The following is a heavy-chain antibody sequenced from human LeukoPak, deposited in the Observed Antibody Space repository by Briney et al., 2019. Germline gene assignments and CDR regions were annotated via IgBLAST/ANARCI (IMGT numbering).Heavy chain of an antibody. CDR3: TRGEFDCDS. Sequence: PSETLSLTCTVSGDSIRGYYWNWIRQPAGRGLEWIGRIGSSGNTNYNPSLGSRVTVSVDLSKNQFSLKVYSVNAADTAVYYCTRGEFDCDSWGQGILVTASS. CDR1: GDSIRGYY. CDR2: IGSSGNT. D-gene: IGHD2/OR15-2a*01. J-gene: IGHJ4*02. V-gene: IGHV4-4*07.